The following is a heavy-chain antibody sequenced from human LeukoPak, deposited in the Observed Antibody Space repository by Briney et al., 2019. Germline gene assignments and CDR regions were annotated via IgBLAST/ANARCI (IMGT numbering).Heavy chain of an antibody. CDR2: ISAYNGNT. D-gene: IGHD3-9*01. J-gene: IGHJ4*02. CDR3: ARDYRYYDILTGYYAFDY. V-gene: IGHV1-18*01. Sequence: ASVKVSCKASGYTFTSYGFSWVRQAPAPGLEWMGWISAYNGNTNYEQKPHDRVTMTTDTSTSTAYMELRSLRSDDTAVDYCARDYRYYDILTGYYAFDYWGQGTLVTVSS. CDR1: GYTFTSYG.